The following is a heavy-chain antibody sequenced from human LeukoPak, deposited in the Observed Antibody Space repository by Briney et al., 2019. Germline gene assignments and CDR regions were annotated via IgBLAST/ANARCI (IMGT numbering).Heavy chain of an antibody. D-gene: IGHD5-12*01. J-gene: IGHJ6*02. Sequence: GGSLRLSCAASGFTFDDYAMHWVRQAPGKGLEWVSLISGDGGSTYYADSVKGRFTISRDNSKNSLYLQMNSLRTEDTALYYYAKDLFHGWLRLFAGMDVWGQGTTVTVSS. CDR1: GFTFDDYA. CDR3: AKDLFHGWLRLFAGMDV. CDR2: ISGDGGST. V-gene: IGHV3-43*02.